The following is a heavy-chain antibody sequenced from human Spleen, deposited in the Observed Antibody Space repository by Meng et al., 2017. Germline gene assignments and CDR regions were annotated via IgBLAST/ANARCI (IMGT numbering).Heavy chain of an antibody. Sequence: SETLSLTCTVSGDSVSSDSYYWSWIRQPPGKGLEWIGYIYYIGSTNYNPSLKSRVTISVDTSKNQFSLKLRSVTAADTAVYDSARDGVYEGMDVWGQGTTVTVSS. CDR1: GDSVSSDSYY. CDR2: IYYIGST. V-gene: IGHV4-61*01. J-gene: IGHJ6*02. CDR3: ARDGVYEGMDV. D-gene: IGHD2-8*01.